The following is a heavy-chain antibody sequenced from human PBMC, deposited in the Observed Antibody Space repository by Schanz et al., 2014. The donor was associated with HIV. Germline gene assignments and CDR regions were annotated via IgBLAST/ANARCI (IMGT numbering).Heavy chain of an antibody. CDR3: ASTEFPYSSSSDYYYGMDV. CDR1: GFTFRSYG. CDR2: TWYDGSNK. J-gene: IGHJ6*02. Sequence: QVQLVESGGGVVQPGRSLRLSCAASGFTFRSYGMHWVRQAPGKGLEWVAVTWYDGSNKYYADSVKGRFTISRDNSKNTLYLQMNSLRAGDTAVYYCASTEFPYSSSSDYYYGMDVWDQGTTVTVSS. V-gene: IGHV3-33*01. D-gene: IGHD6-6*01.